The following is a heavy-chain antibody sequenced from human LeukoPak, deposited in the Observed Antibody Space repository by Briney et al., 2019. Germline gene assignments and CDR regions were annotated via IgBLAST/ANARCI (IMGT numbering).Heavy chain of an antibody. CDR1: GFTVSSNY. Sequence: GGSLRLSCAASGFTVSSNYMTWVRQAPGKGLEWVSVIYSGGSTYYADSVKGRFTISRDNSKNTLYLHMNTLRAEDTAVYYCARDKRYSSGWYEDAYFDYWGQGTLVTVSS. J-gene: IGHJ4*02. CDR2: IYSGGST. V-gene: IGHV3-53*01. CDR3: ARDKRYSSGWYEDAYFDY. D-gene: IGHD6-19*01.